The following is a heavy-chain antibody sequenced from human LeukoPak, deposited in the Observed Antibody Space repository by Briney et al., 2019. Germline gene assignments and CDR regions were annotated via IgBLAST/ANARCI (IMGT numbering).Heavy chain of an antibody. CDR3: TRDPRLCDY. Sequence: GGSLRLSCAASGFTFNDYYMSWIRQAPGKGLEWLSYINIGGTNTHYADSVKGRFTISRDNAENSLYLHMTSLRAEDPAVYYCTRDPRLCDYWGQGTLVTVSS. CDR1: GFTFNDYY. V-gene: IGHV3-11*01. CDR2: INIGGTNT. J-gene: IGHJ4*02.